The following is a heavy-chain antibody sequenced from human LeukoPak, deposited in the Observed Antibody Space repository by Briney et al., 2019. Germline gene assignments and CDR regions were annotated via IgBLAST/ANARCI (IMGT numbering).Heavy chain of an antibody. CDR2: IHYTGDT. J-gene: IGHJ4*02. CDR1: GGFISSTSYY. CDR3: AIQKTTVTISY. Sequence: PSETLSLTCIVSGGFISSTSYYWGWIRQPPGKGLEWIGTIHYTGDTYYSPSLKSRVTISQDTPKNEFSLKLSSVTAADTAVYYCAIQKTTVTISYWGQGTLVTVSS. D-gene: IGHD4-17*01. V-gene: IGHV4-39*01.